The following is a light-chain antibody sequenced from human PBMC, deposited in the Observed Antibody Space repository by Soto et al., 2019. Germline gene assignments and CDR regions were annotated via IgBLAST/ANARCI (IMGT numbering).Light chain of an antibody. CDR3: SSYTSSSTLEV. CDR2: EVN. V-gene: IGLV2-8*01. Sequence: QSALTQPPSASGSPGQSVTISCTGTSSDVGGYNYVSWYQQHPGKAPKLMIYEVNKWPSGVPDRFSGSKSGNTASLTVSGLQAEDEADYYCSSYTSSSTLEVFGGGTKLTVL. J-gene: IGLJ2*01. CDR1: SSDVGGYNY.